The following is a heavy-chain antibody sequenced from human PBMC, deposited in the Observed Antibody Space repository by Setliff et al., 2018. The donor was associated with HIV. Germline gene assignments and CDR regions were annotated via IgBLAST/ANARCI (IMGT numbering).Heavy chain of an antibody. CDR3: ARADYYDSSGYNYFYYYMDA. Sequence: PSETLSLTCIVSGYFINSGYYWGWVRQPPGKGLEWIGQINHSGSTNYNPSLKSRVTISVDTSKNQFSLNLSSVTAADTAVYCCARADYYDSSGYNYFYYYMDAWDKGATVTVSS. V-gene: IGHV4-38-2*02. D-gene: IGHD3-22*01. CDR2: INHSGST. J-gene: IGHJ6*03. CDR1: GYFINSGYY.